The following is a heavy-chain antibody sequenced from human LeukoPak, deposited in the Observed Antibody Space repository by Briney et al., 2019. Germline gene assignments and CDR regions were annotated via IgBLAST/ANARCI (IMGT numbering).Heavy chain of an antibody. Sequence: ASVKVSCKASGYTFTSYAMHWVRLAPGQRLEWMGWINAGNGNTKYSQKFQGRVTITRDTSASTAYMELSSLRSEDTAVYYCARYQGTRGIAAAYDYWGQGTLVTVSS. V-gene: IGHV1-3*01. D-gene: IGHD6-13*01. J-gene: IGHJ4*02. CDR1: GYTFTSYA. CDR3: ARYQGTRGIAAAYDY. CDR2: INAGNGNT.